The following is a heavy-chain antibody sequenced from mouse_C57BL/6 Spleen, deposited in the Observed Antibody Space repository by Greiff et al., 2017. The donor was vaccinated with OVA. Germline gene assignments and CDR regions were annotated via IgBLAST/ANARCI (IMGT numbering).Heavy chain of an antibody. CDR2: IDPSDSET. CDR3: ARENYSNYEDFDV. CDR1: GYTFTSYW. Sequence: QVQLQQPGAELVRPGSSVKLSCKASGYTFTSYWMHWVKQRPIQGLEWIGNIDPSDSETHYNQKFKDKATLTVDKSSSTAYMQLSSLTSEDAAVNYCARENYSNYEDFDVWGTGTTVTVSS. J-gene: IGHJ1*03. V-gene: IGHV1-52*01. D-gene: IGHD2-5*01.